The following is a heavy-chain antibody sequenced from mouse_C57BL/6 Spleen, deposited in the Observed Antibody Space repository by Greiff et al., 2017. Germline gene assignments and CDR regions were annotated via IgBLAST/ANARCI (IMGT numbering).Heavy chain of an antibody. V-gene: IGHV5-17*01. CDR3: ARRSAQYYFDY. CDR1: GFTFSDYG. J-gene: IGHJ2*01. CDR2: ISSGSSTI. D-gene: IGHD3-2*02. Sequence: EVMLVESGGGLVKPGGSLKLSCAASGFTFSDYGMHWVRQAPEKGLEWVAYISSGSSTIYYADTVKGRVTISRDNAKNTLFLQMTSLRSEDTAMYYCARRSAQYYFDYWGQGTTLTVSS.